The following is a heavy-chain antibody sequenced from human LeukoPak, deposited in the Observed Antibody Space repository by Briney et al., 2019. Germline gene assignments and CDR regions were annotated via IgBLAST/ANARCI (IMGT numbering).Heavy chain of an antibody. J-gene: IGHJ4*02. CDR1: GGSFSGYY. CDR3: ARGPPPYMVRV. D-gene: IGHD4-23*01. V-gene: IGHV4-34*01. Sequence: SETLSLTCAVYGGSFSGYYWSWIRQPPGKGLEWIGEINHSGSTYYNPSLRSRVTISVDTSKNQFSLKLNSVTAADTAVYYCARGPPPYMVRVWGQGTWSPSPQ. CDR2: INHSGST.